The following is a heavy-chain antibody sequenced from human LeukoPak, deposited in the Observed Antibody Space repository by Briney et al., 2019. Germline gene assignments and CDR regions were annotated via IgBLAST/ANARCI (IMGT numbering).Heavy chain of an antibody. CDR3: ARDRRNDYVWGSYRSPYYFDY. D-gene: IGHD3-16*02. V-gene: IGHV4-39*07. CDR2: IYYSGST. Sequence: SETLSLTCTVSGGSISSSSYYWGWIRQPPGKGLEWIGSIYYSGSTYYNPSLKSRVTISVDTSKNQFSLKLSSVTAADTAVYYCARDRRNDYVWGSYRSPYYFDYWGQGTLVTVSS. J-gene: IGHJ4*02. CDR1: GGSISSSSYY.